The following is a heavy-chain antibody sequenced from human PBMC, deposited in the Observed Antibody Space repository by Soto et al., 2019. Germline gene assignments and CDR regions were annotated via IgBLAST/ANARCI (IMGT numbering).Heavy chain of an antibody. V-gene: IGHV4-59*08. J-gene: IGHJ4*02. Sequence: QVQLQESGPGLVKPSETLSLTCAVSGDSISGYYWSWIRQPPGKGLEWIGYIYYSGSTNYYNPSLNSRANISVDASKNQFSLKLSSVTAADTAVYYCARRKEMSTVAKIFDYWGQGALVTVSS. CDR3: ARRKEMSTVAKIFDY. D-gene: IGHD4-4*01. CDR2: IYYSGST. CDR1: GDSISGYY.